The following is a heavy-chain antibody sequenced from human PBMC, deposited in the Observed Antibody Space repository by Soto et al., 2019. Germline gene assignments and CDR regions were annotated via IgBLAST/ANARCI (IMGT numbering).Heavy chain of an antibody. D-gene: IGHD2-15*01. V-gene: IGHV3-23*01. J-gene: IGHJ4*02. CDR3: AKGSADTRPYFFDF. CDR1: GFTFSNYV. CDR2: ITGDSSDT. Sequence: GGSLRLSCAASGFTFSNYVMSWVRQAPGKGLEWVSAITGDSSDTYHADSVKGRFTTFRDNTKSTLYLQMNSLRAEDTALYYCAKGSADTRPYFFDFWGQGALVTVSS.